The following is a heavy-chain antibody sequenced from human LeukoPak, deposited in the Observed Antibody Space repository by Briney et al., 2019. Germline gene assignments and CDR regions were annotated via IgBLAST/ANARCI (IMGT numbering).Heavy chain of an antibody. CDR3: AKDRLAYCGGDCYSSALDFDY. CDR2: ISYYGSNK. D-gene: IGHD2-21*02. V-gene: IGHV3-30*18. CDR1: GFTFSSYG. J-gene: IGHJ4*02. Sequence: PGGSLRLSCAASGFTFSSYGMHWVRQAPGKGLEWVAVISYYGSNKYYADSVKGRFTISRDNSKNTLYLQMNSLRAEDTAVYYCAKDRLAYCGGDCYSSALDFDYWGQGTLVTVSS.